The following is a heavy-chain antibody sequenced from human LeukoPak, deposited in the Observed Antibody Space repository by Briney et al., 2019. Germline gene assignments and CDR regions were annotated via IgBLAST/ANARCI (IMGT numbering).Heavy chain of an antibody. D-gene: IGHD2-2*01. V-gene: IGHV4-30-2*01. Sequence: SETLSLTCAVSGGSISSGGYSWGWIRQPPGRGLEWIVYIYHSGSTYYNPSLKSRVTISVDRSKNQFSLKLSSVTAADTAVYYCARVKWRCSSTSCPTFDYWGQGALVTVSS. CDR2: IYHSGST. J-gene: IGHJ4*02. CDR3: ARVKWRCSSTSCPTFDY. CDR1: GGSISSGGYS.